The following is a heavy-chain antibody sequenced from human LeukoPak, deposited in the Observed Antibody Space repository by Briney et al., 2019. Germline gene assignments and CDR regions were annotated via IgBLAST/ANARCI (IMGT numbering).Heavy chain of an antibody. D-gene: IGHD3-10*01. V-gene: IGHV3-9*01. J-gene: IGHJ5*02. CDR2: ISWNSGFI. CDR1: EFRFEDYA. CDR3: ASLYGSGPNWFDP. Sequence: GGSLRLSCAASEFRFEDYAMHWVRQVPGKGLEWVSSISWNSGFIDYVDSVKGRFTISRDNAKNSLYLQMNSLRAEDTAVYYCASLYGSGPNWFDPWGQGTLVTVSS.